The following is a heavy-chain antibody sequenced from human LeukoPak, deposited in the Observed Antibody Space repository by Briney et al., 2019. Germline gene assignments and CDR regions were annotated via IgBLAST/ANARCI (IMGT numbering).Heavy chain of an antibody. CDR1: GGSFSGYY. J-gene: IGHJ1*01. CDR2: INHSGST. D-gene: IGHD3-22*01. V-gene: IGHV4-34*01. CDR3: ATYYYDSSGYNAEYFQH. Sequence: SETLSLTCAVYGGSFSGYYWSWIRQPPGKGLEWIGEINHSGSTNYNPSLKSRVTISVDTSKNQLSLKLSSVTAADTAVYYCATYYYDSSGYNAEYFQHWGQGTLVTVSS.